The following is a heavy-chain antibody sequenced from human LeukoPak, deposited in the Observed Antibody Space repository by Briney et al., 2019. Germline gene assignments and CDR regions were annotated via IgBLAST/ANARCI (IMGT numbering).Heavy chain of an antibody. CDR1: GGTFSSYA. Sequence: PVKVSCKASGGTFSSYAISWVRQAPGQGLEWMGGIIPIFGTANYAQKFQGRVTITTDESTSTAYMELSSLRSEDTAVYYCARTQNVVVTAISAFDIWGQGTMVTVSS. CDR2: IIPIFGTA. D-gene: IGHD2-21*02. V-gene: IGHV1-69*05. J-gene: IGHJ3*02. CDR3: ARTQNVVVTAISAFDI.